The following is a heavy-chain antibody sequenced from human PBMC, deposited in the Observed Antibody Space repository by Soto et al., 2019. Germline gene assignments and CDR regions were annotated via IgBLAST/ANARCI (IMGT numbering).Heavy chain of an antibody. J-gene: IGHJ5*02. CDR2: IYSSGST. CDR3: ASLNLSFDP. CDR1: GASISSGDSF. Sequence: QVQLQESGPGLVKPSQTLSLTCTVSGASISSGDSFWSWIRQPPGKGLEWIAYIYSSGSTYYNPSLKRRVAISIDTSTNQFSLNLSSLTAADTAVYYCASLNLSFDPWGQGTLVTVSS. V-gene: IGHV4-30-4*01.